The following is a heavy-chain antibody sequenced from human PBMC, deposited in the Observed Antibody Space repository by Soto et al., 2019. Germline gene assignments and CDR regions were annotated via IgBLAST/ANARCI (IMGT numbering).Heavy chain of an antibody. D-gene: IGHD3-22*01. V-gene: IGHV1-3*01. CDR3: ARDWTNYDSSGPGDY. CDR1: GYSFSSYP. J-gene: IGHJ4*02. Sequence: XAVKVSYNAAGYSFSSYPMHWVRQAPGQGLEWMGWINAGNGDTKYSQKFQGRVTITRDTSAITAYMELSSLRSEDTAVYYCARDWTNYDSSGPGDYWGQGTLVTVSS. CDR2: INAGNGDT.